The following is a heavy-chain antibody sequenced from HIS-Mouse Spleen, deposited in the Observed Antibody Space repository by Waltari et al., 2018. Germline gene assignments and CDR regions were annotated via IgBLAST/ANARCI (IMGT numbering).Heavy chain of an antibody. CDR3: AREIPYSSSWYDWYFDL. D-gene: IGHD6-13*01. Sequence: QLQLQESGPGLVKPSETLSLTCTVSGGSISSSSYYWGWSRQPPGKGLEWIGSIYYSGSTYYNPSLKRRGTISVETSQNQFSLKLSSVTAADTAVYYCAREIPYSSSWYDWYFDLWGRGTLVTVSS. J-gene: IGHJ2*01. CDR2: IYYSGST. V-gene: IGHV4-39*07. CDR1: GGSISSSSYY.